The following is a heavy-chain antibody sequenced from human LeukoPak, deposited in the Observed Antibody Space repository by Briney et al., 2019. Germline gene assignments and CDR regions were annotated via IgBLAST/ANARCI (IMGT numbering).Heavy chain of an antibody. CDR2: INHSGST. J-gene: IGHJ4*02. D-gene: IGHD6-13*01. Sequence: KPSETLSLTCSVSDDSITMYYWSWIRQPPGKGLEWIGEINHSGSTNYNPSLKSRVTISVDTSKNQFSLKLSSVTAADTAVYYCARSGSFIAAAGLYYFDYWGQGTLVTVSS. CDR1: DDSITMYY. CDR3: ARSGSFIAAAGLYYFDY. V-gene: IGHV4-34*01.